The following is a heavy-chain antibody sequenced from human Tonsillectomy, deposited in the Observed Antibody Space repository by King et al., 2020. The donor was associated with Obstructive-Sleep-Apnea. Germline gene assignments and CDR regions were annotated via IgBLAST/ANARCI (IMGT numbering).Heavy chain of an antibody. CDR1: GFTFSTYD. CDR3: VRGGGGGAYDC. D-gene: IGHD3-16*01. J-gene: IGHJ4*02. V-gene: IGHV3-13*01. CDR2: IVTGGDT. Sequence: QLVESGGGLVQPGESLRLSCAASGFTFSTYDMHWVRQDTGKGLECVSFIVTGGDTYYSNSVGGRFTISRENAKNSLYLQMNNLRADDTAVYFCVRGGGGGAYDCWGQGTLVTVSS.